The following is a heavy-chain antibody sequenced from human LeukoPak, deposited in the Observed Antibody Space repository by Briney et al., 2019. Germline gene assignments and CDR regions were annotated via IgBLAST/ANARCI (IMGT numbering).Heavy chain of an antibody. CDR2: IYTSGST. CDR3: ARESRTMVRGREPKDYYYYYYMDV. D-gene: IGHD3-10*01. CDR1: GDSISSSRSY. Sequence: PSETLSLTCTVSGDSISSSRSYWGWIRQPPGEGLEWIGSIYTSGSTNYNPSLKSRVTMSVDTSKNQFSLKLSSVTAADTAVYYCARESRTMVRGREPKDYYYYYYMDVWGKGTTVTISS. V-gene: IGHV4-39*07. J-gene: IGHJ6*03.